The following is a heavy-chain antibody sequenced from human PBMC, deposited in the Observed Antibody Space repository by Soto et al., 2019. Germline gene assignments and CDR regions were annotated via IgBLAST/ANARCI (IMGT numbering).Heavy chain of an antibody. Sequence: EVQLVESGGGLVQPGRSLRLSCTASGFTFDDFAMHWVRQAPGEGLEWVSGISWDSGKVGYADSVKGRFTISRDNAKNALYLQMKSLRVEDTALYYCAKDKGITAGQLGAVDVRGQGTMVTVSS. CDR2: ISWDSGKV. D-gene: IGHD3-3*01. J-gene: IGHJ3*01. CDR3: AKDKGITAGQLGAVDV. CDR1: GFTFDDFA. V-gene: IGHV3-9*01.